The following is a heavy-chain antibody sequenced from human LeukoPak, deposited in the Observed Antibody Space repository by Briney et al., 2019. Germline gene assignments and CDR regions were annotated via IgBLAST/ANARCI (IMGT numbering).Heavy chain of an antibody. V-gene: IGHV3-9*01. D-gene: IGHD3-22*01. J-gene: IGHJ4*02. CDR2: ITGNSGRI. Sequence: GGSLRLSCVASGFTFDDYALHWVRQAPGKGLEWVSGITGNSGRIAYADSVKGRFTISRDNAKNSLYLQMNSLSAEDTALCYCAKVGGLDYYDSSGYSSYFDYWGQGTLVTVSS. CDR1: GFTFDDYA. CDR3: AKVGGLDYYDSSGYSSYFDY.